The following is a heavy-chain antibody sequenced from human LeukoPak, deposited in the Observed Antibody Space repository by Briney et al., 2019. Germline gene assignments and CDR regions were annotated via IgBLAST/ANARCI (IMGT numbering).Heavy chain of an antibody. J-gene: IGHJ4*02. CDR2: IYHSGST. Sequence: SETLSLTCAVYGGSFSGYYWSWIRQPPGKGLEWIGYIYHSGSTYYNPSLKSRVTISVDRSKNQFSLKLSSVTAADTAVYYCASSYDSSGYYYGYWGQGTLVTVSS. D-gene: IGHD3-22*01. CDR3: ASSYDSSGYYYGY. CDR1: GGSFSGYY. V-gene: IGHV4-30-2*01.